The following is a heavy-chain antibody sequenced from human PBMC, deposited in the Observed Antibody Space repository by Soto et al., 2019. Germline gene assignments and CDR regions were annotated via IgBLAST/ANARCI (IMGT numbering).Heavy chain of an antibody. CDR1: GYTFTSYG. J-gene: IGHJ4*02. Sequence: GALVKVSCKASGYTFTSYGISWVRQAPGQGLEWMGWISAYNGNTNYAQKLQGRVTMTTDTSTSTAYMEPRSLRSDDTAVYYCARPTPYGDYFDYWGQGTLVTVSS. CDR3: ARPTPYGDYFDY. D-gene: IGHD4-17*01. V-gene: IGHV1-18*01. CDR2: ISAYNGNT.